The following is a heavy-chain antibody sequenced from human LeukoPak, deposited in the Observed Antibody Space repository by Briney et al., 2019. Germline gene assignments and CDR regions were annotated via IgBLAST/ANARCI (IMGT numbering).Heavy chain of an antibody. D-gene: IGHD6-6*01. Sequence: GASVKVSCKASGYTFTSYGISWVRQAPGQGLEWMGWISAYNGNTNYAQKLQGRVTMTTDTSTSTAYMELRSLRSDDTAVYYCARDHPPRYSSSGAFDIWGQGTMVTVSS. J-gene: IGHJ3*02. CDR1: GYTFTSYG. CDR3: ARDHPPRYSSSGAFDI. CDR2: ISAYNGNT. V-gene: IGHV1-18*01.